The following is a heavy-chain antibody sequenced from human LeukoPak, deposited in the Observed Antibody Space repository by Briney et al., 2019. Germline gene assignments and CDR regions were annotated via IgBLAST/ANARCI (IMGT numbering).Heavy chain of an antibody. D-gene: IGHD3-22*01. CDR2: IYYSGST. CDR1: GGSISSGGYY. J-gene: IGHJ3*02. V-gene: IGHV4-31*03. CDR3: VREQNYYDSSGYRNAFDI. Sequence: PSETLSLTCTVSGGSISSGGYYWSWIRQHPGKGLEWIGYIYYSGSTYYNPSLKSRVTISVDTSKNQFSLKLSSVTAADTAVYYCVREQNYYDSSGYRNAFDIWGQGTMVTVSS.